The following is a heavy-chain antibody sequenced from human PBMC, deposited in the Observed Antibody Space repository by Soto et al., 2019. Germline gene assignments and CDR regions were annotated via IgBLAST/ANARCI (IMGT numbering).Heavy chain of an antibody. V-gene: IGHV3-7*01. CDR3: ARELVVGPAEYFQN. Sequence: EVQLVESGGGLVQPGGSLRLSCAASGFTFSGYWMSWVRQAPGKGLEWVANINDDGSEKYYLDSVKGRFIISRDNAKNSLYLQMNSLRAEDTAVXXXARELVVGPAEYFQNWGQGTLVTVSS. CDR2: INDDGSEK. J-gene: IGHJ1*01. CDR1: GFTFSGYW. D-gene: IGHD3-22*01.